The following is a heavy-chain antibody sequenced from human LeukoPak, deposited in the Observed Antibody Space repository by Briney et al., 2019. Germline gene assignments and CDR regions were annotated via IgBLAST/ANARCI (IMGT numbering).Heavy chain of an antibody. Sequence: ASVKVSCKASGYTFNGYYMHWVRQAPGQGLEWMGWINPNSGGTNYAQKFQGRVTMTRDTSVSTAYMELSRLRSDDTAVYYCAREVVVTAIGDFDYWGQGTLVTVSS. J-gene: IGHJ4*02. CDR3: AREVVVTAIGDFDY. CDR1: GYTFNGYY. V-gene: IGHV1-2*02. D-gene: IGHD2-21*02. CDR2: INPNSGGT.